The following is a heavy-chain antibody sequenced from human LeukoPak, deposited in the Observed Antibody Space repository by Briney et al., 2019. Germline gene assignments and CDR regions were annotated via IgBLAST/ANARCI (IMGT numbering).Heavy chain of an antibody. CDR3: ARTGVTTGDGFDT. CDR2: IYHSGST. J-gene: IGHJ3*02. D-gene: IGHD4-17*01. V-gene: IGHV4-4*02. CDR1: GGSIRNNNW. Sequence: PSETLSLTCAVSGGSIRNNNWWSWVRQFPGKGLEWIGEIYHSGSTHYNPSLKSRVTISVDKSKNNFSLKLSSVTAADTAVYFCARTGVTTGDGFDTWGQGTMVTVSS.